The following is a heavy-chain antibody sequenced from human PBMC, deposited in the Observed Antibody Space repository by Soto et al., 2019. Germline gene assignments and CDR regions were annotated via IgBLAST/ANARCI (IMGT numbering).Heavy chain of an antibody. J-gene: IGHJ4*02. CDR2: ISSTTNYI. V-gene: IGHV3-21*06. CDR3: ARESEDLTSNFDY. Sequence: EVQLVESGGGLVNPGGSLRLSCAASGFTCTRYSLNLVRQAPGKWLEWVSSISSTTNYISYGDSMKGRFTISRDNAKYSLYLEMNILRDEDTAVYYCARESEDLTSNFDYWGQGTLGTVAS. CDR1: GFTCTRYS.